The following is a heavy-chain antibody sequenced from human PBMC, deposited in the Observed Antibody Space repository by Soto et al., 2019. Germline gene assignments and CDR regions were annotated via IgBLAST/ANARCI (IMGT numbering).Heavy chain of an antibody. D-gene: IGHD3-3*01. Sequence: SETLSLTCTVSGGSISSSSYYWGWIRQPPGKGLEWIGNVYYSGSTYYNPSLKSRVTISVDTPKNQFSLRLRSVTAADTAVYYCARLEGFKGMDVWGQGTMVTVSS. V-gene: IGHV4-39*01. CDR1: GGSISSSSYY. CDR2: VYYSGST. CDR3: ARLEGFKGMDV. J-gene: IGHJ6*02.